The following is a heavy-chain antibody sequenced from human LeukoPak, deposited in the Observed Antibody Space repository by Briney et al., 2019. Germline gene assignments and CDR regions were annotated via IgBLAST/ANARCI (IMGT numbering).Heavy chain of an antibody. CDR1: GFTFSSYA. J-gene: IGHJ4*02. D-gene: IGHD2-21*02. V-gene: IGHV3-30*04. Sequence: GRSLGLSCAASGFTFSSYAVHWVRQAPGKGLEWVAVISYDGSNKYYADSVKGRFTISRDNSKNTLYLQMNSLRAEDTAVYYCARGGVGVVVTAPLDYWGQGTLVTVSS. CDR2: ISYDGSNK. CDR3: ARGGVGVVVTAPLDY.